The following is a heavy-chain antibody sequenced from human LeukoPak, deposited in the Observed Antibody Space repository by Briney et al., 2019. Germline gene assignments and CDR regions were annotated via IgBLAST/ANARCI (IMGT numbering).Heavy chain of an antibody. CDR3: ARDRIQYSDYVRFDI. CDR1: GFTFYDYA. D-gene: IGHD4-11*01. J-gene: IGHJ3*02. CDR2: ISWNSGSI. V-gene: IGHV3-9*01. Sequence: GGSLRLSCAASGFTFYDYAMHWVRQAPGKGLEWVSGISWNSGSIGYADSVKGRFTISRDNAENSLSLQMNSLRAEDTAVYYCARDRIQYSDYVRFDIWGQGTMVTVSS.